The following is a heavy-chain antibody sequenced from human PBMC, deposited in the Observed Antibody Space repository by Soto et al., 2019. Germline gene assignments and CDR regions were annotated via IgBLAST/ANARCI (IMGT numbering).Heavy chain of an antibody. CDR1: GDSVSSHTAA. V-gene: IGHV6-1*01. D-gene: IGHD5-12*01. Sequence: PSQTLSLTCVISGDSVSSHTAAWNWVRQSPSRGLEWLGRTFYRSEWKTDYAPSVRGRITINADTSRNQFSLQLSSVTPEDTAVYYCAVNRASWLFDSWGQGTLVTVSS. J-gene: IGHJ4*02. CDR2: TFYRSEWKT. CDR3: AVNRASWLFDS.